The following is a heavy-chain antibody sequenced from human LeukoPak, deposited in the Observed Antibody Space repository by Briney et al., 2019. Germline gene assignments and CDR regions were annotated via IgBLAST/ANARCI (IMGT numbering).Heavy chain of an antibody. V-gene: IGHV4-61*02. Sequence: SQTLSLTCTVSGGSISSGSYSWSWIRQPAGKGLEWIGRFYTSGSTNYNPSLKSRVAISVDTSKNQFSLKLSSVTAADTAVYYCAREVIAAHNWFDPWGQGTLVTVSS. CDR1: GGSISSGSYS. CDR2: FYTSGST. CDR3: AREVIAAHNWFDP. D-gene: IGHD6-6*01. J-gene: IGHJ5*02.